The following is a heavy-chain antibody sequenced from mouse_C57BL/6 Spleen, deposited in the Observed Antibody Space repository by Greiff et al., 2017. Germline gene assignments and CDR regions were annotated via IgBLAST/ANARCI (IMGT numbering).Heavy chain of an antibody. CDR1: GFTFSSYG. D-gene: IGHD2-5*01. CDR3: ARHGSNYYYFGY. V-gene: IGHV5-6*01. Sequence: EVKVVESGGDLVKPGGSLKLSCAASGFTFSSYGMSWVRQTPDKRLEWVATISSGSSYTYYPGSVKGRFTISRDNAKNTLYLQKDSLKSEDTAMYYCARHGSNYYYFGYWGQGTTLTVSS. CDR2: ISSGSSYT. J-gene: IGHJ2*01.